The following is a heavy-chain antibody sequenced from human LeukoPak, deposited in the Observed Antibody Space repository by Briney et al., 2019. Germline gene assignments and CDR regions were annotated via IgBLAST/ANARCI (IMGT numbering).Heavy chain of an antibody. V-gene: IGHV3-21*01. Sequence: GGSLRLSCAASGFTFSSYWMSWVRQAPGKGLEWVSSISTSSSYIYYADSVKGRFIISRDNAKNSLYLQMNSLRAEDTAVYYCARDKYGSGSYSWSKRLDYWGQGTLVTVSS. D-gene: IGHD3-10*01. J-gene: IGHJ4*02. CDR1: GFTFSSYW. CDR3: ARDKYGSGSYSWSKRLDY. CDR2: ISTSSSYI.